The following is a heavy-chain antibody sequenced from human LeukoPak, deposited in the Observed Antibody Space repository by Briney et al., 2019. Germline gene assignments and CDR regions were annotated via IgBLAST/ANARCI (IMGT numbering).Heavy chain of an antibody. Sequence: QSGGSLRLSCAASGFTFRTYAMSWVRQAPGKGLEWVSGISDSGDGTYYAESVKGRFTISRDNSKNTVFLQMNSLRADDTAKYYCAKDKAPGSWHTPSDFWGQGTLVTVPS. V-gene: IGHV3-23*01. D-gene: IGHD6-13*01. CDR3: AKDKAPGSWHTPSDF. CDR1: GFTFRTYA. CDR2: ISDSGDGT. J-gene: IGHJ4*02.